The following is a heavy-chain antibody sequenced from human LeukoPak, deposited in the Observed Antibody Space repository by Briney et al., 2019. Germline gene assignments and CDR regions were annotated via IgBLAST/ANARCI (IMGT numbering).Heavy chain of an antibody. CDR1: GGSISSGGYY. CDR3: ARSTKIVGGGAFDI. CDR2: IYHSGST. D-gene: IGHD2-15*01. J-gene: IGHJ3*02. V-gene: IGHV4-30-2*01. Sequence: SETLSLTCTVSGGSISSGGYYWSWIRQPPGKGLEWIGYIYHSGSTYYNPSLKSRVTISVDRSKNQFSLKLSSVTAADTAVYYCARSTKIVGGGAFDIWGQGTMVTVSS.